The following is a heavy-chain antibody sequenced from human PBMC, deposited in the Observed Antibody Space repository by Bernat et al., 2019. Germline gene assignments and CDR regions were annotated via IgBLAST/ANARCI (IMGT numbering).Heavy chain of an antibody. V-gene: IGHV3-48*03. J-gene: IGHJ2*01. D-gene: IGHD4-17*01. CDR1: GFTFSSYE. CDR2: ISSSGSTI. Sequence: EVQLVESGGGLVQPGGSLRLSCAASGFTFSSYEMNWVRQAPGKGLEWVSYISSSGSTIYYADSVKGRFTISRDNAKNSLYLQMNSLRAEDTAVYYCTNRLPDFGERFRELWGRGTLVTVSS. CDR3: TNRLPDFGERFREL.